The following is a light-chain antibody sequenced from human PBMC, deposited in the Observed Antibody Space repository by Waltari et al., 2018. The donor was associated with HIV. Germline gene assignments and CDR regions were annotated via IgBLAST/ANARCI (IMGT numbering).Light chain of an antibody. V-gene: IGKV1-27*01. CDR1: QSIGNS. CDR2: GAS. Sequence: DIQMTQSPSSLSASVGDRVTITCRASQSIGNSLTWYQQKPGNVPKLLIYGASSLQSGVPSRFSGSGIGTDFTLTISSLQPEDVATYYCQKYDNYRGTFGPGTKVEIK. J-gene: IGKJ3*01. CDR3: QKYDNYRGT.